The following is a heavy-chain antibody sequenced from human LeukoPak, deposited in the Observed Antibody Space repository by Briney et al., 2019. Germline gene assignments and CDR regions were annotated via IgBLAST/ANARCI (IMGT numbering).Heavy chain of an antibody. J-gene: IGHJ4*02. CDR2: IIPIFGTA. CDR3: ARDVYDSSGYYFDY. V-gene: IGHV1-69*05. Sequence: GASVKVSCKASGGTFSRYAISWVRQAPGQGLEWMGGIIPIFGTANYAQKFQGRVTMTRDTSTSTVYMELSSLRSEDTAVYYCARDVYDSSGYYFDYWGQGTLATVSS. D-gene: IGHD3-22*01. CDR1: GGTFSRYA.